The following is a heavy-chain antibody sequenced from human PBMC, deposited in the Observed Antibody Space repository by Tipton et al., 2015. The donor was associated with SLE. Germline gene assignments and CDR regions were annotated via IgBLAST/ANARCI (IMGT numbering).Heavy chain of an antibody. Sequence: SLRLSCAASGFTFSDYYMNWIRQAPGKGLEWVSYSSSNGNTVYYADSVKGRFTISRDNAKNSLYLQMNSLRAEDTAVYYCARGALDVWGQGTTVTVSS. V-gene: IGHV3-11*01. J-gene: IGHJ6*02. CDR2: SSSNGNTV. D-gene: IGHD3-16*01. CDR1: GFTFSDYY. CDR3: ARGALDV.